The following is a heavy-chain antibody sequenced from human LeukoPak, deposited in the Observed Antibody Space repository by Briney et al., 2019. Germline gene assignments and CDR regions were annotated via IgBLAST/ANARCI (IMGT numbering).Heavy chain of an antibody. Sequence: SQTLSLTCAISGDSVSSNSAAWNWIRQSPSRGLEWLGRTYYRSKWYNDYAVSVKSRITINPDTSKNQFSLQLNSVTPEDTAVYYCARAHDILTGYSDAFDIWGQGTMATVSS. CDR1: GDSVSSNSAA. CDR2: TYYRSKWYN. CDR3: ARAHDILTGYSDAFDI. V-gene: IGHV6-1*01. D-gene: IGHD3-9*01. J-gene: IGHJ3*02.